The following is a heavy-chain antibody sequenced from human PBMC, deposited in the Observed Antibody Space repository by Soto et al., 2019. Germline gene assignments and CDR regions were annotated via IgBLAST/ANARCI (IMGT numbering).Heavy chain of an antibody. J-gene: IGHJ3*02. CDR2: IFYSGST. V-gene: IGHV4-39*01. CDR3: ARPPTASLDAFDI. CDR1: GGSISSSRYY. Sequence: ETLSLTCTVSGGSISSSRYYWGWIRQPPGKGLEWIGSIFYSGSTYHNPSLKSRVTISVDTSKNQFSLKLSSVTAADTAVYYCARPPTASLDAFDIWGQGTMVTVSS.